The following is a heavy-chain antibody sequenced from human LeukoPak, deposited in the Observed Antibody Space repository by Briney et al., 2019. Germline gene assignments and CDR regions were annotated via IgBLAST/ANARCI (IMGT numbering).Heavy chain of an antibody. J-gene: IGHJ4*02. CDR3: TTPLAVTTGKDY. D-gene: IGHD4-17*01. V-gene: IGHV3-23*01. CDR1: GFTFSSYA. Sequence: GGSLRLSCAASGFTFSSYAMSWVRQAPGKGLEWVSAISGSGGSTYYADSVKGRFTISRDNSKNTLYLQMNSLKTEDTAVYYCTTPLAVTTGKDYWGQGTLVTVSS. CDR2: ISGSGGST.